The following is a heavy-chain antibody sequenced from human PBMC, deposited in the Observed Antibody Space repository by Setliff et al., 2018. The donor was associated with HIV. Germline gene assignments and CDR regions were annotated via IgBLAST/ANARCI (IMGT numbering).Heavy chain of an antibody. J-gene: IGHJ4*02. D-gene: IGHD4-17*01. CDR2: IYHSGTT. CDR1: GYSISSDYQ. CDR3: ARVDYGDYDFDY. Sequence: PSETLSLTCTVSGYSISSDYQWGWIRQPPGKGLEWIGSIYHSGTTYYNPSLKSRVTIPADTSKNQFSLKLISVTAADTAVFYCARVDYGDYDFDYWGQGTLVTVSS. V-gene: IGHV4-38-2*02.